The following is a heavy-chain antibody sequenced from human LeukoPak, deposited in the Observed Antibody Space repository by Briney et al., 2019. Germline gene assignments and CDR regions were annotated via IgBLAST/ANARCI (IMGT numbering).Heavy chain of an antibody. CDR1: GGSFSGYY. CDR3: ARRPYSSSWYAGNWFDP. D-gene: IGHD6-13*01. CDR2: INHSGST. J-gene: IGHJ5*02. V-gene: IGHV4-34*01. Sequence: PSETLSLTCAVYGGSFSGYYWSWIRQPPGKGLEWIGEINHSGSTNYNPSFKSRVTISVDTSKNQFSLKLSSVTAADTAVYYCARRPYSSSWYAGNWFDPWGQGTLVTVSS.